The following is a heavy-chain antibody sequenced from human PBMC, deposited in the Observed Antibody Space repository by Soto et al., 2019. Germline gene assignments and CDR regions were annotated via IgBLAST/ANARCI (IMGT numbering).Heavy chain of an antibody. D-gene: IGHD6-13*01. J-gene: IGHJ4*02. CDR2: ISWNSGNI. CDR1: GFTFDDYA. V-gene: IGHV3-9*01. CDR3: AKDIMIAAAGTLDY. Sequence: SLRLSCAASGFTFDDYAMHWVRQAPGKGLEWVSGISWNSGNIGYADSVKGRFTISRDNAKNSPYLQMNSLRAEDTALYYCAKDIMIAAAGTLDYWGQGTLVTVSS.